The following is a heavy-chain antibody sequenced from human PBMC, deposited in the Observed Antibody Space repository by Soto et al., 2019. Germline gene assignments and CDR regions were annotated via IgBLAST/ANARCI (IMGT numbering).Heavy chain of an antibody. CDR1: GGSISSAAYY. CDR3: ERADRGNFLYYGTDV. Sequence: PSETLSLTCTVSGGSISSAAYYWSWIRQHPGQGLEWIGSIYYSGSTFYTPDYNPSLQSRVVISVDTSTNQFSLNLSSVTAADTAVYFCERADRGNFLYYGTDVWGQVTAVTVSS. J-gene: IGHJ6*02. V-gene: IGHV4-31*03. D-gene: IGHD2-21*02. CDR2: IYYSGST.